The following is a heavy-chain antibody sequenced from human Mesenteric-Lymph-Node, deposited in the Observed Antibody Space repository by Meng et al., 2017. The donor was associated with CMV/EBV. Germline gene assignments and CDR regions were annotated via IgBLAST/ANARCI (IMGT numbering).Heavy chain of an antibody. CDR1: GGSISSYY. Sequence: GSLRLSCTVSGGSISSYYWSWIRQPPGKGLEWIGYIYYSGSTNYNPSLKSRVTISVDTSKNQFSLKLSSVTAADTAVYYCARDFYGMDVWGQGTTVTVSS. CDR2: IYYSGST. V-gene: IGHV4-59*01. J-gene: IGHJ6*02. CDR3: ARDFYGMDV.